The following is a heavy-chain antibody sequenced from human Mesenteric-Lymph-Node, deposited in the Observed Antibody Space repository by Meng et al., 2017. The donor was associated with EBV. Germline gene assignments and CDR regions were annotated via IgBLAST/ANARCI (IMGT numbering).Heavy chain of an antibody. CDR2: IYWDDDK. Sequence: QISLKSFGPRLVKPKQTLRLTWTCCGIALDTSAVGVGWFRQPPGKALEWLALIYWDDDKWYSPSLRSRLTISKDTSKNQVVLRMTNMDPADTATYYCAHRPPDYGNWFDPWGQGTLVTVSS. CDR3: AHRPPDYGNWFDP. J-gene: IGHJ5*02. V-gene: IGHV2-5*02. CDR1: GIALDTSAVG. D-gene: IGHD4-17*01.